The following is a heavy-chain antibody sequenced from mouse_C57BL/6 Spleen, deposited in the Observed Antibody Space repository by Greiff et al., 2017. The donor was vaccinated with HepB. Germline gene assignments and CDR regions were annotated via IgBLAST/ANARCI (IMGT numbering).Heavy chain of an antibody. CDR1: GFTFTDYY. V-gene: IGHV7-3*01. D-gene: IGHD1-1*01. J-gene: IGHJ4*01. Sequence: EVQGVESGGGLVQPGGSLSLSCAASGFTFTDYYMSWVRQPPGKALEWLGFIRNKANGYTTEYSASVKGRFTISRDNSQSILYLQMNALRAEDNATYYCARSYGSTYYYAMDYWGQGTSVTVSS. CDR2: IRNKANGYTT. CDR3: ARSYGSTYYYAMDY.